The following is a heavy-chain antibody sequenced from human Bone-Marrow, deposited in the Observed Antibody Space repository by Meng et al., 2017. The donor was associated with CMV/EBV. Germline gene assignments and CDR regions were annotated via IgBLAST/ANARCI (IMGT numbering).Heavy chain of an antibody. CDR1: GFTFSSYA. J-gene: IGHJ4*02. CDR3: ARDVGKYCSSTSCFEFDY. D-gene: IGHD2-2*01. CDR2: ISGSGGST. V-gene: IGHV3-23*01. Sequence: GESLKISCAASGFTFSSYAMSWVRQAPGKGLEWVSAISGSGGSTYYADSVKGRFTISRDNAKNSLYLQMNSLRAEDTAVYYCARDVGKYCSSTSCFEFDYWGQGTLVTVSS.